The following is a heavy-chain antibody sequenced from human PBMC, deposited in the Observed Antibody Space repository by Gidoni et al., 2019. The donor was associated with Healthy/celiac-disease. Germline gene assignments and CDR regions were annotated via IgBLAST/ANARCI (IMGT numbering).Heavy chain of an antibody. Sequence: EVQLVESGGGLVQPGGSLRLSCAASGFTFSSYEMNWVRQAPGKGLEWVSYISSSGSTIYYADSVKGRFTISRDNAKNSLYLQMNSLRAEDTAVYYCASQRGREYQLLNWFDPWGQGTLVTVSS. V-gene: IGHV3-48*03. CDR2: ISSSGSTI. D-gene: IGHD2-2*01. CDR1: GFTFSSYE. J-gene: IGHJ5*02. CDR3: ASQRGREYQLLNWFDP.